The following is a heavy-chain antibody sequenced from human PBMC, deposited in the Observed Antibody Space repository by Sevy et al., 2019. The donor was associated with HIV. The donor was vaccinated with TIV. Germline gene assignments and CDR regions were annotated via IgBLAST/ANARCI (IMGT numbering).Heavy chain of an antibody. D-gene: IGHD1-26*01. CDR3: ARANSGLDY. Sequence: GGSLRLSCVASGFSFITYSMNWVRQAPGRGLEWVSSISSSSSYIYYADSVRGRFTISRDNAKNSLYLQMNSLRAEDTAVYYCARANSGLDYWGQGTQVTVSS. J-gene: IGHJ4*02. CDR2: ISSSSSYI. CDR1: GFSFITYS. V-gene: IGHV3-21*01.